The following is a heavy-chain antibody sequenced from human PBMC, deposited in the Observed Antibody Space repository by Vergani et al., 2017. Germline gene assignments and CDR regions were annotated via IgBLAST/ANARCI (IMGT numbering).Heavy chain of an antibody. CDR1: GGSFSSYY. CDR2: INHSGST. Sequence: QVQLQQWGAGLLKPSETLSLTCAVYGGSFSSYYWSWIRQPPGKGLEWIGEINHSGSTNYNPSLKSRFTISVDTSKNQFSLNLSSVTAADTAVYYCARRVRYCSSTSCSYMDVWGKXP. V-gene: IGHV4-34*01. CDR3: ARRVRYCSSTSCSYMDV. D-gene: IGHD2-2*01. J-gene: IGHJ6*03.